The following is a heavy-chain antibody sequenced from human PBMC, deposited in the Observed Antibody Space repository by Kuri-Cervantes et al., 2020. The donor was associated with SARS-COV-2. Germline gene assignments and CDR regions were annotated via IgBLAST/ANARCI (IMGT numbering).Heavy chain of an antibody. Sequence: ESLKISCAASGFTFSNSDMNWVRQAPGKGLEWVSGVSWNGSRTHYADSGKGRFIISRDNSRNFLYQQMNSLRPEDMAVYYCAKACYYDSSGLGWFDPWGQGTLVTVSS. CDR1: GFTFSNSD. D-gene: IGHD3-22*01. CDR3: AKACYYDSSGLGWFDP. V-gene: IGHV3-19*01. J-gene: IGHJ5*02. CDR2: VSWNGSRT.